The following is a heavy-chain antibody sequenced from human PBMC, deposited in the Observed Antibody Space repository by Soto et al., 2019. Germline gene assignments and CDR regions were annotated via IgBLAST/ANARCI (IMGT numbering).Heavy chain of an antibody. Sequence: QVRLAQSGAEVKKPGASVKVSCKASGYTFTSYDINWVRQATGQGLEWMGWMNPNRGNTGYAQKFQGRVTMTRNTSISTAYMELSSLRSEDTAVYYCARGLWYYDYIWGSYRLGDPYFDYWGQGTLVTVSS. CDR2: MNPNRGNT. J-gene: IGHJ4*02. D-gene: IGHD3-16*02. V-gene: IGHV1-8*01. CDR3: ARGLWYYDYIWGSYRLGDPYFDY. CDR1: GYTFTSYD.